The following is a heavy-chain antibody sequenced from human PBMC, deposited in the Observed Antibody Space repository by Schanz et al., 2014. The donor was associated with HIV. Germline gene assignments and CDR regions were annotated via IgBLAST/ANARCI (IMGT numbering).Heavy chain of an antibody. CDR2: INPSGGST. CDR1: GYTFTTYY. D-gene: IGHD6-6*01. V-gene: IGHV1-46*01. Sequence: QVQLVQSGDEVKKPGASVKVSCKASGYTFTTYYMHWVRQAPGQGLEWMGIINPSGGSTSYAQKFQGRVTMTRDTSTSTVYMQLSSLRSEDTAVYYCARSETIAARPVWYFDLWGRGTLVTVSS. J-gene: IGHJ2*01. CDR3: ARSETIAARPVWYFDL.